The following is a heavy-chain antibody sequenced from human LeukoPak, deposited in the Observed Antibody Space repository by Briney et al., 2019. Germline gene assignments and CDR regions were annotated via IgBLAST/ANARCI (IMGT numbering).Heavy chain of an antibody. CDR1: GYTFTGYC. CDR3: ARGDSHYYYMDV. CDR2: INPNSGDT. Sequence: ASVKVSCKASGYTFTGYCMHWVRQAPGQGLEWMGWINPNSGDTNYAQKFQGRVTMTRDTSISTAYMELSRLRSDDTAVYYCARGDSHYYYMDVWGRGTTVSVSS. D-gene: IGHD3-22*01. J-gene: IGHJ6*03. V-gene: IGHV1-2*02.